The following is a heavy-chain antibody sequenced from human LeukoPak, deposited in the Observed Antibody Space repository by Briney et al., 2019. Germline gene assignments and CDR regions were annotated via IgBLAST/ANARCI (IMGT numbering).Heavy chain of an antibody. Sequence: TSETLFLTCTVSGGSISSGDYYWSWIRQPPGKGLKWIGYIYYSGSTYYNPSLKSRVTISVDTSKNQFSLKLSSVTAADTAVYYCARDYTPRIVGATSPNYMDVWGKGTTVTVSS. V-gene: IGHV4-30-4*08. J-gene: IGHJ6*03. CDR2: IYYSGST. D-gene: IGHD1-26*01. CDR1: GGSISSGDYY. CDR3: ARDYTPRIVGATSPNYMDV.